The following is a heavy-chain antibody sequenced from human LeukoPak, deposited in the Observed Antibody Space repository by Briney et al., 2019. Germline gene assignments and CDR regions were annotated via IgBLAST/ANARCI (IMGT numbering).Heavy chain of an antibody. CDR2: IHHSGRT. V-gene: IGHV4-4*02. CDR1: GDSISNNNW. CDR3: ASYYLSIAARPHWYFDL. D-gene: IGHD6-6*01. Sequence: SGTLSLTCAVSGDSISNNNWWSWVRQTPGEGLEWIGEIHHSGRTNHNPSLEGRVTISADTSKNQFSLKLSSVTAADTAVYYCASYYLSIAARPHWYFDLWGRGTLVTVSS. J-gene: IGHJ2*01.